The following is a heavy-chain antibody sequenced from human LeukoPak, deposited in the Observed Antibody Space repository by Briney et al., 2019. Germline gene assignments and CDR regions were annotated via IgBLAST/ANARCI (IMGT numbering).Heavy chain of an antibody. V-gene: IGHV4-34*01. CDR2: ISRGGST. CDR3: GVSTARVTTPTIAY. D-gene: IGHD4-17*01. J-gene: IGHJ4*02. Sequence: SETLSLTCAVYGESFSAYFWTWIRQPPGKGLEWIGEISRGGSTNYSPSLKSGVTISLDTSKNQVSLTLSSVTAADTAMYYCGVSTARVTTPTIAYWGQGTLVTVSS. CDR1: GESFSAYF.